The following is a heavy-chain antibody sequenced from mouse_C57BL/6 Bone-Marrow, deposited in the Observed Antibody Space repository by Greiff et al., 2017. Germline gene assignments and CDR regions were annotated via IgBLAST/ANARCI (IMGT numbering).Heavy chain of an antibody. CDR2: LYPRSGNT. V-gene: IGHV1-81*01. CDR3: TTGGYGTWFAY. Sequence: QVQLKESGAELARPGASVKLSCKASGYTFTSYGLSWVKQRTGQGLEWIGELYPRSGNTYYNEKFKGKATLTADKSSSTAYMELRSLTSEDTAVYYCTTGGYGTWFAYWGQGTLVTVSA. D-gene: IGHD2-1*01. J-gene: IGHJ3*01. CDR1: GYTFTSYG.